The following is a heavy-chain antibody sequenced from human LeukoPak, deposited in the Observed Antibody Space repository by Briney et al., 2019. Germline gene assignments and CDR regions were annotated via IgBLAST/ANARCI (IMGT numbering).Heavy chain of an antibody. CDR2: IKQDGSDM. Sequence: GGSLRLSCAASGFTFSNYWMSWVRQAPGKGLEWVAYIKQDGSDMRYVDSVKGRFTISRDNVKNSLYLQMNSLRAEDTAVFYCARALRSRCLFDLWGRGTLVTVSS. D-gene: IGHD4-17*01. CDR1: GFTFSNYW. J-gene: IGHJ2*01. CDR3: ARALRSRCLFDL. V-gene: IGHV3-7*01.